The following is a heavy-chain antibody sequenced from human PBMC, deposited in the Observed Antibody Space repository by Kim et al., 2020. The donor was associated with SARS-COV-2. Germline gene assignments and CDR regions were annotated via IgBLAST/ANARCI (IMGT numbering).Heavy chain of an antibody. V-gene: IGHV4-39*01. CDR3: ARHGGLSSSWYGARRDGVGYFQH. D-gene: IGHD6-13*01. J-gene: IGHJ1*01. CDR1: GGSISSSSYY. Sequence: SETLSLTCTVSGGSISSSSYYWGWIRQPPGKGLEWIGSIYYSGSTYYNPSLKSRVTISVDTSKNQFSLKLSSVTAADTAVYYCARHGGLSSSWYGARRDGVGYFQHWGQGTLVTVSS. CDR2: IYYSGST.